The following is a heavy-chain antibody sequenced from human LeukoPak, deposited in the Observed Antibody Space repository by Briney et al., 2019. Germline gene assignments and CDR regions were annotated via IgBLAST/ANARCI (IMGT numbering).Heavy chain of an antibody. CDR3: ARENTDYYYGMDV. D-gene: IGHD1/OR15-1a*01. J-gene: IGHJ6*02. V-gene: IGHV4-30-4*01. Sequence: SETLSLTCIVSGGSISSGDYYWSWIRQPPGKGLEWIGYIYYSGSTYYNPSLKSRVTISVDTSKNQFSLKLSSVTAADTAVYYCARENTDYYYGMDVWGQGTTVTVSS. CDR2: IYYSGST. CDR1: GGSISSGDYY.